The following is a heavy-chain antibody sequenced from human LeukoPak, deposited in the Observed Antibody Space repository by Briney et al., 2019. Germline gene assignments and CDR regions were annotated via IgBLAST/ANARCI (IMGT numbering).Heavy chain of an antibody. J-gene: IGHJ5*02. D-gene: IGHD3-3*01. Sequence: GSLRLSCAASGFILSNYAMSWVRQAPGKGLEWLSAISGSDSSTYYADSVKGRFTISTDNSRNTLYLQMNSLRAEDTAVYYCARFGVASPWGQGTPVTVSS. CDR1: GFILSNYA. CDR3: ARFGVASP. CDR2: ISGSDSST. V-gene: IGHV3-23*01.